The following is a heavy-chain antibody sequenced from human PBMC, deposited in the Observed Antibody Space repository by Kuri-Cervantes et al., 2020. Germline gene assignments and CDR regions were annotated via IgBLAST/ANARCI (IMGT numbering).Heavy chain of an antibody. J-gene: IGHJ4*02. CDR3: ARGLGLRFLEWLGPFDY. CDR1: GFTFSSYD. CDR2: IGTAGDT. Sequence: ETLSLTCAASGFTFSSYDMHWVRQATGKGLEWVSAIGTAGDTYYPGSVKGRFTISRENAKNSLYLQMNSLRAEDTALYYCARGLGLRFLEWLGPFDYWGQGTLVTVSS. D-gene: IGHD3-3*01. V-gene: IGHV3-13*01.